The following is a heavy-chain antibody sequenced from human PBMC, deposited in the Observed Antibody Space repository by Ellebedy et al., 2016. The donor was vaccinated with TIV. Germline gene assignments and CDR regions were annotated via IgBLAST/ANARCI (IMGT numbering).Heavy chain of an antibody. D-gene: IGHD1-26*01. J-gene: IGHJ4*02. CDR2: INPNSGGT. Sequence: ASVKVSXXASGYTFTGYYMHWVRQAPGQGLEWMGWINPNSGGTNYAQKFQGWVTMTRDTSISTAYMELRSLRSDDTAVYYCARGGSYYADYWGQGTLVTVSS. CDR1: GYTFTGYY. V-gene: IGHV1-2*04. CDR3: ARGGSYYADY.